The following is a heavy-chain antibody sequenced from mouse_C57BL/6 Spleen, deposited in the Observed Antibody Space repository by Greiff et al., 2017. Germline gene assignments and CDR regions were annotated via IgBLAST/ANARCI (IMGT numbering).Heavy chain of an antibody. D-gene: IGHD1-1*01. CDR2: LDPETGGT. J-gene: IGHJ1*03. CDR3: TRDGTTVVAKDYFDV. CDR1: GYTFTDYE. Sequence: QVQLQQSGAELVRPGASVTLSCKASGYTFTDYEMHWVKQTPVHGLEWIGALDPETGGTAYNQKFKGKAILTADKSSSTAYMELRSLTSEDSAVYYGTRDGTTVVAKDYFDVWGTGTTVTVSS. V-gene: IGHV1-15*01.